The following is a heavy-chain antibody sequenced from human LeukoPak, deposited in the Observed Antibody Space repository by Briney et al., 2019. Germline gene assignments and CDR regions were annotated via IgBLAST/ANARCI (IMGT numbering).Heavy chain of an antibody. Sequence: PGGSLRLSCAASGFTFSSYGMHWVRQAPGKGLEWVAVISYDGSNKYYADSVKGRFTISRDNSKNTLYLQMNSLRAEDTAVYYCAKDQMAYGYSYGPFDYWGQGTLVTVSS. CDR3: AKDQMAYGYSYGPFDY. CDR1: GFTFSSYG. D-gene: IGHD5-18*01. CDR2: ISYDGSNK. J-gene: IGHJ4*02. V-gene: IGHV3-30*18.